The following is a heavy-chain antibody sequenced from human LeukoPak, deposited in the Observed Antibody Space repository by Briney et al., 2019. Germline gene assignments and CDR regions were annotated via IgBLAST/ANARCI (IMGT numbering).Heavy chain of an antibody. CDR2: ISYDGSNK. V-gene: IGHV3-30*18. CDR1: GFTFSSYG. Sequence: SGGSLRLSCAASGFTFSSYGMHWVPQAPGKGLEWLAVISYDGSNKYYADSVKGRFTISRDNSKNTLYLQMNSLRAEDTAVYYCAKVREGAFDYWGQGTLVTVSS. CDR3: AKVREGAFDY. J-gene: IGHJ4*02.